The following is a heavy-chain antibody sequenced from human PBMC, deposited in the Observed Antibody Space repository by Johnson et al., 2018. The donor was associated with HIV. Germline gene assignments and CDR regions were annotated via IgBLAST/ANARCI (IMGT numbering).Heavy chain of an antibody. Sequence: QVQLVESGGGVVQPGRSLRLSCAASGFTFSNFGMHWVRQAPGKGLEWVAVISYDGSNKYYADSVKGRFTISRDNSKNTLYLQMNSLRAEYTAVYYCARFPPGERDDAFDIWGQGTMVTVSS. J-gene: IGHJ3*02. D-gene: IGHD1-1*01. CDR2: ISYDGSNK. CDR1: GFTFSNFG. CDR3: ARFPPGERDDAFDI. V-gene: IGHV3-30*03.